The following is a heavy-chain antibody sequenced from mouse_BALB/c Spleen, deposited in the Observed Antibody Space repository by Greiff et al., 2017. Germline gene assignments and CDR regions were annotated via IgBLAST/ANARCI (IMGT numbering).Heavy chain of an antibody. Sequence: EVNLVESGGGLVKPGGSLKLSCAASGFTFSSYTMSWVRQTPEKRLEWVATISSGGSYTYYPDSVKGRFTISRDNAKNTLYLQMSSLKSEDTAMYYCTRSMITTRYAMDYWGQGTSVTVSS. CDR2: ISSGGSYT. V-gene: IGHV5-6-4*01. J-gene: IGHJ4*01. CDR3: TRSMITTRYAMDY. CDR1: GFTFSSYT. D-gene: IGHD2-4*01.